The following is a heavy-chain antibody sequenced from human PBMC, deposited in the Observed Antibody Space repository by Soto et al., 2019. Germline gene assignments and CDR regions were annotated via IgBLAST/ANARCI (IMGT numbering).Heavy chain of an antibody. D-gene: IGHD2-2*01. J-gene: IGHJ4*02. CDR1: GDSVSSNSAA. Sequence: PSQTLTLTCAISGDSVSSNSAASNWIRQSPSRGLEWLGRTYYRPKWYNDYAVSVKSRITINPDTSQNQFSLQLNSVTPEDTAVYYCARAFIVVFPAAPCGPFDYWGQGALVTISS. V-gene: IGHV6-1*01. CDR3: ARAFIVVFPAAPCGPFDY. CDR2: TYYRPKWYN.